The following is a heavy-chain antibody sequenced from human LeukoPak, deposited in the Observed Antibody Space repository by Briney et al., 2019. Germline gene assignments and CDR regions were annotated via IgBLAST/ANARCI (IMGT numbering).Heavy chain of an antibody. J-gene: IGHJ4*02. D-gene: IGHD3-22*01. CDR3: AQSYDSGGYPLGDY. V-gene: IGHV3-23*01. Sequence: GGSLTLSCTASGFTGPSSAMAWVRQAPGKGLEWVSHIGAGATSKYYAGSVKGRFTISRDYSRKTVYLQMNSLRAEDTAVYYCAQSYDSGGYPLGDYWGQGTLVTVSS. CDR2: IGAGATSK. CDR1: GFTGPSSA.